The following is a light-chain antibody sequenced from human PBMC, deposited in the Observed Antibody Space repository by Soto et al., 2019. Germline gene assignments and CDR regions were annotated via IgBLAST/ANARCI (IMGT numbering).Light chain of an antibody. CDR3: QQSYSTWT. CDR2: AAS. Sequence: DIQMTQSPSSLSASVGDRVTITCRAGQSIGSFLSWYQQKPWKAPKLLIYAASTLQPGVPSRFSGSGSGTGFTLTISSLQPEDFATYYCQQSYSTWTFGQGTNLDI. V-gene: IGKV1-39*01. J-gene: IGKJ1*01. CDR1: QSIGSF.